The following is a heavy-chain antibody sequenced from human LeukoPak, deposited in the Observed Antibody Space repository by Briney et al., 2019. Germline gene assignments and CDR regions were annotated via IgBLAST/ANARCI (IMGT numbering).Heavy chain of an antibody. J-gene: IGHJ4*02. V-gene: IGHV3-23*01. D-gene: IGHD3-9*01. CDR2: IRGSGDTT. CDR1: GFTFSSYA. CDR3: AIEQFLRYFDRNGYSFDH. Sequence: GGSLRLSCAASGFTFSSYAMNWVRQAPGKGREWVSGIRGSGDTTYYADSVKGRRFTISRDNSKNTLYLQMISVRAEDTAVYYCAIEQFLRYFDRNGYSFDHWGQGTLVTVSS.